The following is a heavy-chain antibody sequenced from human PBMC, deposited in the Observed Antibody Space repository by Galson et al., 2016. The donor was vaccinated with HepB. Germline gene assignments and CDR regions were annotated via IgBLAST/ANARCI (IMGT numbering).Heavy chain of an antibody. D-gene: IGHD2-2*01. CDR2: ISGDGRTT. CDR3: ARGIGDRTSIRPFYFDY. J-gene: IGHJ4*02. CDR1: GFTFNSYA. V-gene: IGHV3-23*01. Sequence: SLRLSCAASGFTFNSYAMSWVRQAPGKELEWVSTISGDGRTTNYADSVKGRFTISRDNSKNTLYLQMNTLRAEETAVYFCARGIGDRTSIRPFYFDYWGQGTLVTVSS.